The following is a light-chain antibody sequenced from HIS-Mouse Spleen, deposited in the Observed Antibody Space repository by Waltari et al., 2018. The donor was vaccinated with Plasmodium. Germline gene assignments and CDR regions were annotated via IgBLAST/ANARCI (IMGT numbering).Light chain of an antibody. V-gene: IGLV2-11*01. CDR3: CSYAGSYTLV. CDR1: PTAVGGYNY. CDR2: DVS. J-gene: IGLJ2*01. Sequence: QSALPQPRPVSWSPGQSAPTPCPGPPTAVGGYNYVLWYQQHPGKAPKLMIYDVSKRPSGVPDRFSGSKSGNTASLTISGLQAEDEADYYCCSYAGSYTLVFGGGTKLTVL.